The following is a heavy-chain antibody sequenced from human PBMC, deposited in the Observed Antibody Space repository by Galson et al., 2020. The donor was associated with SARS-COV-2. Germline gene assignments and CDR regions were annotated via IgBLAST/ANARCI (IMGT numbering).Heavy chain of an antibody. V-gene: IGHV3-48*01. Sequence: GGSLRLSCAASGFTFSSYSMNWVRQAPGKGLEWVSYIGRSSSTTHYADSVKGRFTISRDNGKNSLYLEMNSLRAEDTAVYYCARDILAGYCSGGSRGVDYWGQGTPVTVSS. CDR1: GFTFSSYS. CDR2: IGRSSSTT. CDR3: ARDILAGYCSGGSRGVDY. J-gene: IGHJ4*02. D-gene: IGHD2-15*01.